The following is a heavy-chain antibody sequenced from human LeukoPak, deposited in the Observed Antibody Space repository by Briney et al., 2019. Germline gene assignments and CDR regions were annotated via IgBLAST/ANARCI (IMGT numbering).Heavy chain of an antibody. V-gene: IGHV4-39*01. CDR3: ARWNPGYCSGGSCYGFDP. Sequence: SETLSLTCTVSGGSISSSSYYWGWIRQPPGKGLEWIGNIYYSGRTYYNPSLKSRVTISVDTSKNQFSLKLSSVTAADTAVYYCARWNPGYCSGGSCYGFDPWGRGTLVTVSS. CDR2: IYYSGRT. J-gene: IGHJ5*02. CDR1: GGSISSSSYY. D-gene: IGHD2-15*01.